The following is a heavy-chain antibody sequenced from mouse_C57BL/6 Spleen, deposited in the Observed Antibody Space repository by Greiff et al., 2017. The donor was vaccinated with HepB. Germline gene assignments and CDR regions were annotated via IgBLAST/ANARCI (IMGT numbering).Heavy chain of an antibody. CDR2: INPSTGGT. CDR3: ARSEYSANVEAMDY. D-gene: IGHD6-1*01. V-gene: IGHV1-43*01. J-gene: IGHJ4*01. CDR1: GYSFTGYY. Sequence: EVQLQESGPELVKPGASVKISCKASGYSFTGYYMHWVKQSTEKSLEWIGEINPSTGGTSYNQKFKGKATLTVEKSSSTAYMQLKSLAPEDSAVYYCARSEYSANVEAMDYWGQGTSVTVSS.